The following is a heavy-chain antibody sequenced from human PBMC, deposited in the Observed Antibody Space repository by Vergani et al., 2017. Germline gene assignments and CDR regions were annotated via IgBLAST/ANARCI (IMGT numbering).Heavy chain of an antibody. CDR2: IYSGGST. Sequence: EVQLVESGGGLIQPGGSLRLSCAASGFTVSSNYMSWVRQAPGKGLEWVSVIYSGGSTYYADSVKGRFTISRDNSKNTLYLQMNSLRAEDTAVYYCATGTTRGIAVAGTYYYYYYGMDVWGQGTTVTVSS. CDR1: GFTVSSNY. D-gene: IGHD6-19*01. V-gene: IGHV3-53*01. CDR3: ATGTTRGIAVAGTYYYYYYGMDV. J-gene: IGHJ6*02.